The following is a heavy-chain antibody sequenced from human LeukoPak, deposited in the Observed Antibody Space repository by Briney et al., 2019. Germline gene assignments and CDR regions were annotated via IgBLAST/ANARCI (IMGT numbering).Heavy chain of an antibody. J-gene: IGHJ4*02. V-gene: IGHV3-30-3*01. Sequence: GGSLRLSCAASGFTFSSYAMHWVRQAPGKGLEWVAVISYDGSNKYYADSVKGRFTISRDNSKNTLYLQMNSLRAEDTAVYYRARDLSWYFDYWGQGTLGTVSS. CDR1: GFTFSSYA. CDR2: ISYDGSNK. D-gene: IGHD3-16*02. CDR3: ARDLSWYFDY.